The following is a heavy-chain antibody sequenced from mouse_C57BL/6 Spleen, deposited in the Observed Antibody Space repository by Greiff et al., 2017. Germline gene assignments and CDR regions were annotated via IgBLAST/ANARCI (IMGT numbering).Heavy chain of an antibody. CDR1: GYTFTDYE. CDR2: IDPETGGT. V-gene: IGHV1-15*01. D-gene: IGHD3-3*01. J-gene: IGHJ1*03. Sequence: VQLQQSGAELVRPGASVTLSCKASGYTFTDYEMHWVKQTPVHGLEWIGAIDPETGGTAYNQKFKGKALLTADKSSSTAYMELRSLTSEDSAVYYCTRRAGNWYFDVWGTGTTVTVSS. CDR3: TRRAGNWYFDV.